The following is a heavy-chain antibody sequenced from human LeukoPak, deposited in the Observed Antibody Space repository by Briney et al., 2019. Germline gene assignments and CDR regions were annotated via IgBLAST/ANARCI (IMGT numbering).Heavy chain of an antibody. V-gene: IGHV1-8*01. CDR3: ARDLPYDFWRYYYYGMDV. CDR1: GYTFTSYD. CDR2: MNPNSGNT. Sequence: GASVKVSCKASGYTFTSYDINWVRQATGQGLEWMGWMNPNSGNTGYAQKFQGRVTMTRNTSISTAYMELSSLRSEDTAVYYCARDLPYDFWRYYYYGMDVWGQGTTVTVSS. D-gene: IGHD3-3*01. J-gene: IGHJ6*02.